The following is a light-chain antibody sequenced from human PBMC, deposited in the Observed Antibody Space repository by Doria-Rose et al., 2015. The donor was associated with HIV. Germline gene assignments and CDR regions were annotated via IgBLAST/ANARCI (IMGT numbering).Light chain of an antibody. CDR3: QHYGNSPLYT. CDR1: QSVRSNS. Sequence: TQSPGTLSLPPGARATLSCRASQSVRSNSLTWYQQSPGQAPRLLIYGASNRAIGIPDRFSGSGSGTDFTLTISRLEPEDFAVYYCQHYGNSPLYTFGQGNKLDIK. V-gene: IGKV3-20*01. J-gene: IGKJ2*01. CDR2: GAS.